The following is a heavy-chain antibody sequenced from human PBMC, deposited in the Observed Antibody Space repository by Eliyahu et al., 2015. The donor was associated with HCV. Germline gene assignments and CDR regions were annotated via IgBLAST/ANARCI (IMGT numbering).Heavy chain of an antibody. V-gene: IGHV4-59*01. CDR2: IHYSGST. CDR3: ASGGGGIAVAGTGGWFDP. CDR1: GGSITSYY. Sequence: QVQLQESGPGLVKPSETLSLTCTVSGGSITSYYWSWXRQPPGKGLEWIGYIHYSGSTNYNPPLKSRVTISLDTSKNQFSLSLTSVTAADTAVYYCASGGGGIAVAGTGGWFDPWGQGTLVTVSS. J-gene: IGHJ5*02. D-gene: IGHD6-19*01.